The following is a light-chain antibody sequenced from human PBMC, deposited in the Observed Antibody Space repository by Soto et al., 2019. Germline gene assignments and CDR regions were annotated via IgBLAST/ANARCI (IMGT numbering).Light chain of an antibody. CDR1: QSISSHY. Sequence: EIVLTQSPGILSLSPGEGATLSCRASQSISSHYLAWYQQKPGQAPRLLISGASTRATGIPDRFSGSGSGTDFTLTISRLEPGDFAVYCCQQYDSSPATFGQGTKVDIK. CDR3: QQYDSSPAT. CDR2: GAS. J-gene: IGKJ1*01. V-gene: IGKV3-20*01.